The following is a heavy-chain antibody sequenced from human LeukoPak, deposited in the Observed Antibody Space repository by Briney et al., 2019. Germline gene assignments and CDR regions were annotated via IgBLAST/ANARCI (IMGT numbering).Heavy chain of an antibody. J-gene: IGHJ3*02. CDR3: AKDDDYGDYVKAFDI. D-gene: IGHD4-17*01. CDR1: GFTFDDYA. V-gene: IGHV3-9*01. Sequence: GGSLRLSCAASGFTFDDYAMHWVRQAPGKXLEWVSGISWNSGSIGYADSVKGRFTISRDNAKNSLYLQMNSLRAEDTALYYCAKDDDYGDYVKAFDIWGQGTMVTVSS. CDR2: ISWNSGSI.